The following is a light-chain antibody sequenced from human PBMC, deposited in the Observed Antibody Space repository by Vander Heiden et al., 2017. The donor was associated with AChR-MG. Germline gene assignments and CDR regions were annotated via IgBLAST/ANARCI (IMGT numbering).Light chain of an antibody. CDR2: AAS. J-gene: IGKJ4*01. CDR3: QQTDSTPLT. V-gene: IGKV1-39*01. Sequence: DIQMTQSPSSLSASVGDRVTISCRASQSISSYLNWYQQRPGKAPKVLIYAASSLQSGVPSRFNGSGFGKDFTLAISSLQPEDFTTYYCQQTDSTPLTFGGGTRVEIK. CDR1: QSISSY.